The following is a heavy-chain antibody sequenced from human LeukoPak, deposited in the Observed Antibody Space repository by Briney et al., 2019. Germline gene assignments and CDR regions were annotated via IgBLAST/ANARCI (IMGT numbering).Heavy chain of an antibody. CDR2: IYYSGST. J-gene: IGHJ4*02. CDR3: ARYKAGTGSLDY. V-gene: IGHV4-59*08. D-gene: IGHD3-10*01. Sequence: PSETLSLTCAVYGGSFSGYYWTWIRQPPGKGLEWIGNIYYSGSTFYSPSLKSRVTISVDTSKNQLSLKLRFVTAADTAVYYCARYKAGTGSLDYWGQGTLVTVSS. CDR1: GGSFSGYY.